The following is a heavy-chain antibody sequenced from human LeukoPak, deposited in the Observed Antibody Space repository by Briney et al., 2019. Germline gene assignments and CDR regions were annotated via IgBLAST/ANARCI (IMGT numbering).Heavy chain of an antibody. Sequence: SETLSLTCAVYGGSFSGYHCSWIRQPPGKGLEWIGEINHSGSTNYNPSLKSRVTISVDTSKNQFSLKLSSVTAADTAVYYCARELPPFGRYYGSGRTRGNWFDPWGQGTLVTVSS. J-gene: IGHJ5*02. D-gene: IGHD3-10*01. CDR1: GGSFSGYH. CDR3: ARELPPFGRYYGSGRTRGNWFDP. V-gene: IGHV4-34*01. CDR2: INHSGST.